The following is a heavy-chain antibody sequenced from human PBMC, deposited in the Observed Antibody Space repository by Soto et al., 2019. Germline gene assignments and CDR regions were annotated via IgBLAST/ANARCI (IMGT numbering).Heavy chain of an antibody. V-gene: IGHV1-69*13. Sequence: SVKVSCKASGYTFTGYYIHWVRQAPGQGLEWMGGIIPIVGTANYAQKFQGRVTITADESTSTAYMELSSLRSEDTAVYYCARPSHYSSSWSAFDYWGQGTLVTVSS. CDR1: GYTFTGYY. D-gene: IGHD6-13*01. CDR2: IIPIVGTA. J-gene: IGHJ4*02. CDR3: ARPSHYSSSWSAFDY.